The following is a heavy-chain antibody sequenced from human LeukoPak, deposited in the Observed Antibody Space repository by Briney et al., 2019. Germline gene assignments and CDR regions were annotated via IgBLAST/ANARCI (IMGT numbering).Heavy chain of an antibody. D-gene: IGHD3-3*01. J-gene: IGHJ4*02. Sequence: GGSLRLSCAASGFTFSTYAMSWVRQAAGKGLEWVSLISGSGGGTYYADSVKGRFTISRDNSKNTLYLQMNSLRDEDKAVYYCAKDWTILGVAPFDYWGQGNLVTVSS. V-gene: IGHV3-23*01. CDR3: AKDWTILGVAPFDY. CDR2: ISGSGGGT. CDR1: GFTFSTYA.